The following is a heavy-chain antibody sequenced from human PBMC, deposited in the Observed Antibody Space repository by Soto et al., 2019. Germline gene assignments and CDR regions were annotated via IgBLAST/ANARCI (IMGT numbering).Heavy chain of an antibody. CDR2: IYYSGST. CDR1: GGSISSGGYY. V-gene: IGHV4-31*03. CDR3: ARVTGRSSELGLLRPVPTAEVDY. D-gene: IGHD3-3*01. Sequence: QVQLQESGPGLVKPSQTLSLTCTVSGGSISSGGYYWSWIRQHPGKGLEWIGYIYYSGSTYYNPSLRRRVTISVDTPKNQLSLKLSSVPAADTPVYYYARVTGRSSELGLLRPVPTAEVDYWGQGTLVTVSS. J-gene: IGHJ4*02.